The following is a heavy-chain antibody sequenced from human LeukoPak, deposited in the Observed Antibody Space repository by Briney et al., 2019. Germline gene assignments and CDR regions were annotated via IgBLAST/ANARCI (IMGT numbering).Heavy chain of an antibody. CDR1: GFTFSNAW. D-gene: IGHD1-26*01. Sequence: GGSLRLSCAASGFTFSNAWMSWVRQAPGKGLEWVGRIKSKTDGGTTAYAAPVKGRFTISRDDSKNTLYLQMNSLKTEDTAVYYCTTSKVAPKRRELAPFDYWGQGTLVTVSS. CDR3: TTSKVAPKRRELAPFDY. CDR2: IKSKTDGGTT. V-gene: IGHV3-15*01. J-gene: IGHJ4*02.